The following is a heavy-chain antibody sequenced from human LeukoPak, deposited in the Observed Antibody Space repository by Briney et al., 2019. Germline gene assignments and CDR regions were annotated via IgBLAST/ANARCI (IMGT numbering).Heavy chain of an antibody. CDR3: AKDQRTMTRRMDV. Sequence: GGSLRLSCAASGFTFSRSGMHWVRQVPGKGLEWLGVVTYNGSKAFYADSVKGRLTVSRDNSKNTLYLQMNTLRVEDRAVYFCAKDQRTMTRRMDVWGQGTAVIVSS. CDR1: GFTFSRSG. CDR2: VTYNGSKA. J-gene: IGHJ6*02. D-gene: IGHD2-2*01. V-gene: IGHV3-30*18.